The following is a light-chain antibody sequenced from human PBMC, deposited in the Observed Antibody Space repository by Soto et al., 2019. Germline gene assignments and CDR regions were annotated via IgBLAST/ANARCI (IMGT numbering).Light chain of an antibody. J-gene: IGKJ5*01. Sequence: EIVLTQSPATLSLSPGERATLSCRASQSVSSYLAWYQQKPGQAPRLLIYDASNRATGIPARFSGSGSGTDFTLTISRLEPEDFAVYYCQQRSNWPRLITFGQGTRREIK. CDR3: QQRSNWPRLIT. CDR1: QSVSSY. CDR2: DAS. V-gene: IGKV3-11*01.